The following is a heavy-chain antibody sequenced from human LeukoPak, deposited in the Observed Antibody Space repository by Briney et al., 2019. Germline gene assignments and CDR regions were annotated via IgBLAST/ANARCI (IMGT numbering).Heavy chain of an antibody. CDR1: GFTFSTYA. Sequence: PGGSLRLSCAASGFTFSTYAMDWVRQAPGKGLEWVSYLSSSSSVIYHADSVKGRFTISRDNAKNSLYLQMNSLRVEDTAVYYCTKASAERCLGAFCYPFDHWGQGTLVTVSS. CDR2: LSSSSSVI. D-gene: IGHD2-15*01. V-gene: IGHV3-48*01. CDR3: TKASAERCLGAFCYPFDH. J-gene: IGHJ4*02.